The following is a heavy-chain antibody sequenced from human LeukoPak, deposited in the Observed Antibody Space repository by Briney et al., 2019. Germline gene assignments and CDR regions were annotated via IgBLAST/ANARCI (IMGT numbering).Heavy chain of an antibody. CDR2: IYHSGST. CDR1: GGSISSSKW. D-gene: IGHD3-10*01. CDR3: ARRDYYGSGSDYRSFDY. V-gene: IGHV4-4*02. J-gene: IGHJ4*02. Sequence: PSETLSLTCAVSGGSISSSKWWSWVRQPPGKGLEWIGEIYHSGSTNLNPSLKSRVTILVDKSKNQFSLKLSSVTAADTAVYYCARRDYYGSGSDYRSFDYWGQGSLVTVSS.